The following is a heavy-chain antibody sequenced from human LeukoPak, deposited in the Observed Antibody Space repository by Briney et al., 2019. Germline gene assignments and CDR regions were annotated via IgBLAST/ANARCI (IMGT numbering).Heavy chain of an antibody. CDR1: GFTFSSYE. CDR3: VRCGRGGSNSMPFLDY. J-gene: IGHJ4*02. Sequence: GGSLRHSCVASGFTFSSYEMNWVRQAPGKGLEWLSYISGGGETMFYVDSVKGRFTISRDNADNSLSLQMNSLRAEDTAVYYCVRCGRGGSNSMPFLDYWGQGALVTVSS. V-gene: IGHV3-48*03. D-gene: IGHD1-26*01. CDR2: ISGGGETM.